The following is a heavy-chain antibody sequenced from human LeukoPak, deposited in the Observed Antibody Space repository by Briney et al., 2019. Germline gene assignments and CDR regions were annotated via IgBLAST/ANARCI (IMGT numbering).Heavy chain of an antibody. J-gene: IGHJ5*02. Sequence: GGSLRLSCAASGLTFSSFAMSWVRQAPGKGLEWVSAISTSVGSTYYADSVKGRFTISRDNSKNTLYLQMNSLRAEDTAVYYCAKDYSSNWYNWFDPWGQGTLVTVSS. CDR1: GLTFSSFA. CDR3: AKDYSSNWYNWFDP. V-gene: IGHV3-23*01. D-gene: IGHD6-13*01. CDR2: ISTSVGST.